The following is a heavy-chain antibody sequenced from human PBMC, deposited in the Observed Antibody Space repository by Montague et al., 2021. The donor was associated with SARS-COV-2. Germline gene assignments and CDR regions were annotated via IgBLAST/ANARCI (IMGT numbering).Heavy chain of an antibody. D-gene: IGHD3-22*01. Sequence: SETLSLTCGVSGGSISSSHWGNWVRQPPGKGLEWIGEIYHSGSTNYNPSLKNRVTLSIDTSKNQFSLNLTSVTAADTAVYYCVREKYYFDDSGSKWGQGTLVTV. V-gene: IGHV4-4*02. CDR2: IYHSGST. J-gene: IGHJ4*02. CDR3: VREKYYFDDSGSK. CDR1: GGSISSSHW.